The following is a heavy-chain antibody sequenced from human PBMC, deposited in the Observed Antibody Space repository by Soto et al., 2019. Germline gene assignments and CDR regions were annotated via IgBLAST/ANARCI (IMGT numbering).Heavy chain of an antibody. CDR3: ARLAVVVVATTTHPIDY. CDR2: IYPGDSDT. J-gene: IGHJ4*02. D-gene: IGHD2-15*01. V-gene: IGHV5-51*01. CDR1: GYSFTSYW. Sequence: GESLKISCKGSGYSFTSYWIGWVRQMPGKGLEWMGIIYPGDSDTRYSPSFQGQVTISADKSISTAYLQWSSLKASDTAMYYCARLAVVVVATTTHPIDYWGQGTLVTVSS.